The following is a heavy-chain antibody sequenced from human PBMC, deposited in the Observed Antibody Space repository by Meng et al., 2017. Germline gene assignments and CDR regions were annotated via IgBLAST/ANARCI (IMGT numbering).Heavy chain of an antibody. J-gene: IGHJ5*02. CDR3: ASLRIAVAGINWFDP. CDR2: IYHSGST. D-gene: IGHD6-19*01. Sequence: QGRRTESGPGLVKPSGTLSLTCAVSGGSISSSNWWSWVRQPPGKGLEWIGEIYHSGSTNYNPSLKSRVTISVDTSKNQFSLKLSSVTAADTAVYYCASLRIAVAGINWFDPWGQGTLVTVSS. V-gene: IGHV4-4*02. CDR1: GGSISSSNW.